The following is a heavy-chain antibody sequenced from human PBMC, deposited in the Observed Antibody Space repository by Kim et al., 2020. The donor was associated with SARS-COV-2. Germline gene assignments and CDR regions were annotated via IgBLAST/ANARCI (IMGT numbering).Heavy chain of an antibody. J-gene: IGHJ4*02. CDR1: GGSISSSSYY. V-gene: IGHV4-39*01. CDR3: ARQIDRVAGTMHFDY. Sequence: SETLSLTCTVSGGSISSSSYYWGWIRQPPGKGLEWIGSIYYSGSTYYNPSLKSRVTISVDTSKNQFSLKLSSVTAADTAVYYCARQIDRVAGTMHFDYWGQGTLVTVSS. CDR2: IYYSGST. D-gene: IGHD6-19*01.